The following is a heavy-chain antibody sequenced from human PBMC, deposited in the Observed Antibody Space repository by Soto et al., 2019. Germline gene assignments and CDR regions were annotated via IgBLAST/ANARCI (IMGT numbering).Heavy chain of an antibody. CDR2: IRSKANNYAT. CDR1: GFTFSGSA. V-gene: IGHV3-73*01. Sequence: EVQLVESGGGLVQPGGSLKLSCAASGFTFSGSAMHWVRQASGKGLEWVGRIRSKANNYATEYAASVKGRLIISRDDSKNMAYLQMNSLKTEDTAVYYCTRHLVDYWGQGTLVTVSS. CDR3: TRHLVDY. J-gene: IGHJ4*02.